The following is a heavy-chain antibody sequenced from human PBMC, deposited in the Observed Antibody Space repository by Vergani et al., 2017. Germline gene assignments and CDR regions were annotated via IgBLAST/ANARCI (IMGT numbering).Heavy chain of an antibody. D-gene: IGHD2-2*01. CDR1: GGTFSSYA. CDR3: AGLKYCSSTSCTNDY. Sequence: QVQLVQSGAEVKKPGSSVKVSCKASGGTFSSYAISWVRQAPGQGLEWMGWIIPIFGTANYAQKFQGRFTITADASTSTAYMELSSLRSEGTAVYYCAGLKYCSSTSCTNDYWGQGTLVTVSS. CDR2: IIPIFGTA. J-gene: IGHJ4*02. V-gene: IGHV1-69*01.